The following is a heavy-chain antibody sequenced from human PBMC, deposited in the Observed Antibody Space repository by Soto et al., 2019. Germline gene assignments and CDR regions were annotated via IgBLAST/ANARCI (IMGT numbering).Heavy chain of an antibody. CDR1: GLSFRTYW. Sequence: EVQLVESGGDLVQPGGSLRLSCAASGLSFRTYWMTWVRQAPGRGLEWLASIKAHGGQSFYADSVRGRFIISRDNAKNSVYLHLNSLRGEDTAVYYCARGISLSVAPIMGCYFDYWGQGTLLTVSS. D-gene: IGHD5-12*01. CDR2: IKAHGGQS. J-gene: IGHJ4*02. CDR3: ARGISLSVAPIMGCYFDY. V-gene: IGHV3-7*03.